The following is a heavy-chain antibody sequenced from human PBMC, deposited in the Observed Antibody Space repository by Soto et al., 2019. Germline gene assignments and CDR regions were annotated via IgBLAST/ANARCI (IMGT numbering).Heavy chain of an antibody. CDR2: IYPRGST. Sequence: QVQLQESGPGLVKPSQTLSLTCTVSAYSIGSGGSYWSWIRQRPGKGLEWLGFIYPRGSTRYNPSLKRRVSLAIDTSKNQFSLRLSSVTAADTAVFYCARGFYGSGSYFQAYFDLWGQGTLVALS. J-gene: IGHJ4*02. CDR3: ARGFYGSGSYFQAYFDL. V-gene: IGHV4-31*03. D-gene: IGHD3-10*01. CDR1: AYSIGSGGSY.